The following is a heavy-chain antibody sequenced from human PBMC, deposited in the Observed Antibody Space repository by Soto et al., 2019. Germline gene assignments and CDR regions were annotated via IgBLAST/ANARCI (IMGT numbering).Heavy chain of an antibody. CDR2: IRSKTYGGTT. J-gene: IGHJ6*02. D-gene: IGHD1-26*01. CDR3: TRDILIGSDYYGMDV. CDR1: GFTFGAYA. V-gene: IGHV3-49*03. Sequence: PGGSLRLSCTASGFTFGAYAMSWFRQAPGKGLEWVGFIRSKTYGGTTEYAASVKGRFSISRDDSNSVAYLQMSSLETEDTAVYYCTRDILIGSDYYGMDVWGQGTTVTVSS.